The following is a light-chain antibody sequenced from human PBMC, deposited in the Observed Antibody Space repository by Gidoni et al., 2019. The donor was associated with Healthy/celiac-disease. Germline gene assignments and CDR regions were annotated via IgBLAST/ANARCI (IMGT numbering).Light chain of an antibody. CDR3: SSYTSRV. CDR2: EVS. Sequence: QSALTPPPSVSWSPGQSVTISCTATSSDVGSYNRVPWYQQPPGPAPKLMIYEVSNRPSGVPDRFCGSKSGNTASLTIFGLQAEDEADYYCSSYTSRVFGGGTKLTVL. V-gene: IGLV2-18*02. CDR1: SSDVGSYNR. J-gene: IGLJ3*02.